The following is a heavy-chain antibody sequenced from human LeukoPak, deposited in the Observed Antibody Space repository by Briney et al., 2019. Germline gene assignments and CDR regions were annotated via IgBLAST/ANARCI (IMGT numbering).Heavy chain of an antibody. CDR3: ARFSRPKGLHYYGSGSYDGYGMDV. CDR2: MNSNSDNT. J-gene: IGHJ6*02. V-gene: IGHV1-8*01. D-gene: IGHD3-10*01. Sequence: ASVKVSCKGSGYTFTSYDINWVRQPTGQGLEWMGWMNSNSDNTGYAQEFQGRVTMTRSTSISTAYMELSSLRSEDTAVYYWARFSRPKGLHYYGSGSYDGYGMDVWGQGTTVTVSS. CDR1: GYTFTSYD.